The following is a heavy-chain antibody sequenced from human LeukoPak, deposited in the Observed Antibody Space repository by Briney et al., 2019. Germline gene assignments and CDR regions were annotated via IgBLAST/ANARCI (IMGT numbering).Heavy chain of an antibody. CDR1: GFIFSNYG. V-gene: IGHV1-3*01. Sequence: PGGSLRLSCAASGFIFSNYGMHWVRQAPGQRLEWMGWIHAGNGNTKYSRKFQGRVTITRDTSASTAYMDLSSLRSEDTAVYYCARDSYYWYFDLWGRGTLVTVSS. D-gene: IGHD2-21*01. CDR3: ARDSYYWYFDL. CDR2: IHAGNGNT. J-gene: IGHJ2*01.